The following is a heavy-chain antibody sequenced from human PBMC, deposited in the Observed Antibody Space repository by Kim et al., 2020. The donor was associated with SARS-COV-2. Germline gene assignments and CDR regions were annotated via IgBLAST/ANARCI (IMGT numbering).Heavy chain of an antibody. J-gene: IGHJ5*02. CDR1: GGSFSGYY. D-gene: IGHD3-9*01. Sequence: SETLSLTCAVYGGSFSGYYWSWIRQPPGKGLEWIGEINHSGSTNYNPSLKSRVTISVDTSKNQFSLKLSSVTAADTAVYYCASFSRYGWFDPWGQGTLVTVSS. CDR2: INHSGST. CDR3: ASFSRYGWFDP. V-gene: IGHV4-34*01.